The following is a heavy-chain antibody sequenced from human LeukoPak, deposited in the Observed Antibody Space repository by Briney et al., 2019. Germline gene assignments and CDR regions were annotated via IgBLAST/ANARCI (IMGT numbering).Heavy chain of an antibody. CDR2: IYSDNT. CDR1: GFTVSTNS. V-gene: IGHV3-53*01. J-gene: IGHJ4*02. D-gene: IGHD2-15*01. Sequence: GGSLRLSCTVSGFTVSTNSMSWVRQAPGKGLEWVSFIYSDNTHYSDSVKGRFTISRDNSKNTLYLQMNSLRAEDTAVYYCARSTCSGGSCYLDDYWGQGTLVTVSS. CDR3: ARSTCSGGSCYLDDY.